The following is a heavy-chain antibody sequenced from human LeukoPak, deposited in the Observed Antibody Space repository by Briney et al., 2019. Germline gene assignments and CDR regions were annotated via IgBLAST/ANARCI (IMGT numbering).Heavy chain of an antibody. CDR3: ARHSSGYDPYFDY. CDR1: GGSISSSSYY. Sequence: SETLSLTCTVSGGSISSSSYYWGWIRQPPGKGLEWIGSIYYSGSTYYNPSLKSRVTISVDTSKNQFSLKLSSVTAADTAVYYCARHSSGYDPYFDYWGRGTLVTVSS. D-gene: IGHD5-12*01. J-gene: IGHJ4*02. CDR2: IYYSGST. V-gene: IGHV4-39*01.